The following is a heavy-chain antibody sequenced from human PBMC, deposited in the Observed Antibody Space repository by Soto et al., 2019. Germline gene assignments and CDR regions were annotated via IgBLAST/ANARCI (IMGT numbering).Heavy chain of an antibody. D-gene: IGHD3-10*01. J-gene: IGHJ4*02. CDR2: IKQAGSGK. CDR3: ARLSLGECFDY. Sequence: EVQLVESGGGLVQPGGSLRLSCAASGFTFSSYWMSWVRQAPGKGLEWVANIKQAGSGKYYVDSVKGRFTISRDNAKNSLYLQMNSLRAEDTAVYYCARLSLGECFDYWGQGTLVTVSS. CDR1: GFTFSSYW. V-gene: IGHV3-7*01.